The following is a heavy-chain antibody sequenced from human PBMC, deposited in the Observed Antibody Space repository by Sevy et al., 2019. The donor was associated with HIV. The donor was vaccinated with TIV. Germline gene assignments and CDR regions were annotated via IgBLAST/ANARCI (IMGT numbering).Heavy chain of an antibody. J-gene: IGHJ4*02. CDR1: GFTFSSYA. V-gene: IGHV3-30-3*01. D-gene: IGHD2-15*01. Sequence: GGSLRLSCAASGFTFSSYAMHWVRQAPGKGLEWVAVISYDGSNKYYADSVKGRFTISRDNSKNTLYLQMNSLRAEDTAVYYCARGLDAAPATDLWYWGKGTLVTVSS. CDR3: ARGLDAAPATDLWY. CDR2: ISYDGSNK.